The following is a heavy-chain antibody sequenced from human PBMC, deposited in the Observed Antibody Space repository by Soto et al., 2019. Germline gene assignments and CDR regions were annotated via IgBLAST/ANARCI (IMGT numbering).Heavy chain of an antibody. CDR3: ARGPRYSSFDY. D-gene: IGHD5-18*01. J-gene: IGHJ4*02. CDR1: GFTFSDYY. Sequence: QVQLVESGGGLVKPGGSLRLSCAASGFTFSDYYMSWIRQAPGKGLEWVSYISSSSSYTNYADSVKGRFTISRDNAKNSLYLQMNSMRADDTAVYYCARGPRYSSFDYWGQGTLVTVSS. V-gene: IGHV3-11*06. CDR2: ISSSSSYT.